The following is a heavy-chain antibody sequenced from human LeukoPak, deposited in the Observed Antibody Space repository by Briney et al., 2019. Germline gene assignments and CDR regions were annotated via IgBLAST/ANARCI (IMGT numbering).Heavy chain of an antibody. J-gene: IGHJ4*02. CDR2: IRYDGSNK. CDR3: TTDGGKGYDFWSGYYTYLIDY. V-gene: IGHV3-30*02. D-gene: IGHD3-3*01. Sequence: GGSLRLSCAAYGFTFSSYGMHWVRQAPGKGLEWVAFIRYDGSNKYYADSVKGRFTTSRDNSKNTLYLQMNSLRAEDTAVYYCTTDGGKGYDFWSGYYTYLIDYWGQGTLVTVSS. CDR1: GFTFSSYG.